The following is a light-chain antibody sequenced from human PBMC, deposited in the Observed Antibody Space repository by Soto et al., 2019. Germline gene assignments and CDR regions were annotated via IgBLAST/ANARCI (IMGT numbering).Light chain of an antibody. V-gene: IGKV3-20*01. CDR3: QQYHNSPWT. CDR1: QTVSSTY. J-gene: IGKJ1*01. Sequence: VMTQARGTLSVSPCERATLSCRPSQTVSSTYLAWYQQTPGQAPRLLIYGASSRATGIPDRFSGSGSGTDFTLTISRLEPEDFAVYYCQQYHNSPWTFGQGTKVDIK. CDR2: GAS.